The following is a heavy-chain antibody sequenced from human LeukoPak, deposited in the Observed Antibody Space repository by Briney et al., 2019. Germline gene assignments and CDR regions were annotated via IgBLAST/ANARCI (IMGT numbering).Heavy chain of an antibody. CDR2: ISGSGGST. J-gene: IGHJ4*02. V-gene: IGHV3-23*01. D-gene: IGHD3-16*01. Sequence: PGRSLRPSCAASGFTSSSYAMSWVRQAPGKGLEWVSAISGSGGSTYYADSVKGRFTISRDNSKNTLYLQMNSLRAGDTAVYYSAKDMWGGSDYWGQGTLVTVSS. CDR1: GFTSSSYA. CDR3: AKDMWGGSDY.